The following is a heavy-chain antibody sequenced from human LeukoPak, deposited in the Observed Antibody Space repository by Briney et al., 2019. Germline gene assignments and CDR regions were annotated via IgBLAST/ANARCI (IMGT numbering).Heavy chain of an antibody. Sequence: GASVKVSCKASGYTFTGYYMHWLRQVPGQGLEWMGWINPNSGGTNYAQKFQGRVTMTRDTSISTAYMELSRLRSDDTAVYYCARGGYCSGGSCYGGFQHWGQGTLVTVSS. D-gene: IGHD2-15*01. CDR2: INPNSGGT. CDR3: ARGGYCSGGSCYGGFQH. V-gene: IGHV1-2*02. CDR1: GYTFTGYY. J-gene: IGHJ1*01.